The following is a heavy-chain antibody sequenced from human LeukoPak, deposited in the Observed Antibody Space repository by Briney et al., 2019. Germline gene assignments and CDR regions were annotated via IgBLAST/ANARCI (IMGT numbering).Heavy chain of an antibody. CDR2: ISGSGNRT. J-gene: IGHJ6*02. CDR1: GFTFSSYW. V-gene: IGHV3-23*01. Sequence: GGSLRLSCAASGFTFSSYWMSWVRQAPGKGLEWVSSISGSGNRTYYADSVKGRFTISRDNSKNTLFLQMSSLRAEDTAVYYCAKNLYCGGGSCYPSALGMDVWGQGTTVTVSS. CDR3: AKNLYCGGGSCYPSALGMDV. D-gene: IGHD2-15*01.